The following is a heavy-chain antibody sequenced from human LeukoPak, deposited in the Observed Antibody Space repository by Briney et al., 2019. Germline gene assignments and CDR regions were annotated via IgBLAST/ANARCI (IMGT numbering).Heavy chain of an antibody. CDR3: AREGRQDYVYFDH. CDR2: INQSGST. CDR1: GGSFSGYY. D-gene: IGHD4-17*01. V-gene: IGHV4-34*01. J-gene: IGHJ4*02. Sequence: KPSETLSLTCAVYGGSFSGYYWNWIRQPPGKGLEWIGEINQSGSTNYNPSLKSRVTMSVDTSKNQFSLKLSSVTAADTAMYYCAREGRQDYVYFDHWGQGSLVTVSS.